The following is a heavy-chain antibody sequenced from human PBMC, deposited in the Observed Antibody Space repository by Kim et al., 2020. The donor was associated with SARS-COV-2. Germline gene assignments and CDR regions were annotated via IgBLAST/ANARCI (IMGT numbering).Heavy chain of an antibody. CDR3: ARRRAYSSLNY. D-gene: IGHD6-19*01. Sequence: DYNPSLKSRVTISVDTSKNQFSLKLTSVTAADTAVYYCARRRAYSSLNYWGQGTLVTVSS. V-gene: IGHV4-59*01. J-gene: IGHJ4*02.